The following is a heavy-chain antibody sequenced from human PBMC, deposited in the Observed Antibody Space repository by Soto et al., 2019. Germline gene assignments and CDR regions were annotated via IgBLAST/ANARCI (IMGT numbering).Heavy chain of an antibody. V-gene: IGHV4-39*01. D-gene: IGHD5-12*01. CDR1: GGSISSSSYY. Sequence: SETLSLTCTVSGGSISSSSYYWGWIRQPPGKGLEWIGSIYYSGSTYYNPSLKNRFTISVDTSKNQFSLKLSSVTAADTAVYYCASLLGYSGYDFRFDCWGQGTLVTVSS. CDR2: IYYSGST. CDR3: ASLLGYSGYDFRFDC. J-gene: IGHJ4*02.